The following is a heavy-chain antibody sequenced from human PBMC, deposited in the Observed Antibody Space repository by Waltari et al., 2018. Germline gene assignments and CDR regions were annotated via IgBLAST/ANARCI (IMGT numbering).Heavy chain of an antibody. J-gene: IGHJ4*02. CDR2: INPSSGDT. Sequence: QVQLVQSGADVKKPGASLKVSCKASGYRFTAYYFHWVRQAPGQGLEWMGWINPSSGDTNYAQKLQGRVTMTRDMSISTAYMELSSLRSDDTAVYYCVRDYYDSEGNCNYFDSWGQGTLVIVSS. D-gene: IGHD3-22*01. CDR3: VRDYYDSEGNCNYFDS. CDR1: GYRFTAYY. V-gene: IGHV1-2*02.